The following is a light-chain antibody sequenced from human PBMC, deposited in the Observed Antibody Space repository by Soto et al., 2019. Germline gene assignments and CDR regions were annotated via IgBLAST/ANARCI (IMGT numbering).Light chain of an antibody. Sequence: EIVLTQSPGTLSLSPGERATLSCRASQSVSSSYLAWYQQKPGQAPRLLIYGASSRATGIPDRFSGSGSGIDFTLTISRLEPEDFAVYYCQQYGSSPPWVTFGQGTRLEI. J-gene: IGKJ5*01. CDR1: QSVSSSY. CDR3: QQYGSSPPWVT. V-gene: IGKV3-20*01. CDR2: GAS.